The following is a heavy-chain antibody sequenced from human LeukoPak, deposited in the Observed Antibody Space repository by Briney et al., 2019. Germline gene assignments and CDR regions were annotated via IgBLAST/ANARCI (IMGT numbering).Heavy chain of an antibody. CDR3: ARGRASGVFDP. J-gene: IGHJ5*02. Sequence: ASVKVSCKTSGYRFITFGISWVRQAPGQGLEWMGWISAYNGNTNYAQKLQGRVTMTTDTSTSTAYMELRSLRSDDTAVYYCARGRASGVFDPWGQGTLVTVSS. V-gene: IGHV1-18*01. CDR2: ISAYNGNT. CDR1: GYRFITFG. D-gene: IGHD7-27*01.